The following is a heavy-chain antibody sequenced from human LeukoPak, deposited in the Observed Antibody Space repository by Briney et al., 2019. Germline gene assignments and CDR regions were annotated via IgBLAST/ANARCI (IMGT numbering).Heavy chain of an antibody. CDR3: ASQDCSSTSCYDAFDI. CDR1: GGSISSVSYY. J-gene: IGHJ3*02. CDR2: IYYSGTT. Sequence: PSETLSLTCTVSGGSISSVSYYWGWIRQPPGKGLEWIGSIYYSGTTYHNPSLKSRVTTSVHTSKNQFSLKLSSVTAADTAVYYCASQDCSSTSCYDAFDIWGQGTMVTVSS. V-gene: IGHV4-39*01. D-gene: IGHD2-2*01.